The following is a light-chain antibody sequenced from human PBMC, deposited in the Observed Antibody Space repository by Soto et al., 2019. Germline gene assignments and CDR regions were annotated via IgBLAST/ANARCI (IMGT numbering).Light chain of an antibody. CDR1: HNLDKW. CDR2: EAS. Sequence: DIQMTQSPSTLSASVGDRVTITCRASHNLDKWLAWYQQKPGKAPKLLIYEASSLQSGVPSRLSGSGSGTEFTLTITSLQPDDFATYYCQQYNTFLTFGGGTKVDIK. CDR3: QQYNTFLT. V-gene: IGKV1-5*03. J-gene: IGKJ4*01.